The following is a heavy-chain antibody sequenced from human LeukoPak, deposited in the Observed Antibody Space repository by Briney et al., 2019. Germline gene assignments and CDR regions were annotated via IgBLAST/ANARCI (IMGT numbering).Heavy chain of an antibody. J-gene: IGHJ4*02. Sequence: GGSLRLSCAASGFIFSDYYMSWIRQAPGKGLGWVSYISSSSSYTNYADSVKGRFTISRDNAKNSLYLQMNSLRAEDSAVYYCARDLVAAGKIDWGQGTLVTVSS. CDR3: ARDLVAAGKID. D-gene: IGHD6-13*01. V-gene: IGHV3-11*06. CDR1: GFIFSDYY. CDR2: ISSSSSYT.